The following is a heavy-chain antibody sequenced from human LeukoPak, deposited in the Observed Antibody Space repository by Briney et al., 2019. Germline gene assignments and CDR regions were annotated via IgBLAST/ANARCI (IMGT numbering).Heavy chain of an antibody. CDR2: INKKGGT. CDR1: SDSISSGDYY. Sequence: SETLSLSCTVSSDSISSGDYYWSWIRQPAGKGLEFTGYINKKGGTFYNPPLKSRVSISIDASKNQFSLKLTSVTAADTAVYFCAREHKSYGDYPYYFDSWGQGTLVTVSS. CDR3: AREHKSYGDYPYYFDS. D-gene: IGHD4-17*01. J-gene: IGHJ4*02. V-gene: IGHV4-30-4*01.